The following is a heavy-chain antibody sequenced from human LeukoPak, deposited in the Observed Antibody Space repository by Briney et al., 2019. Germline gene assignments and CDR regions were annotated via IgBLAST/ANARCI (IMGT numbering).Heavy chain of an antibody. CDR2: ISYDGSNK. V-gene: IGHV3-30*18. J-gene: IGHJ4*02. Sequence: GGSLRLSCAASGFTFSSYGMHWVRQAPGKGLEWVAVISYDGSNKYYADSVKGRFTISRDNSKNTLYLQMNSLRAEDTAVYYCAKDLRLVRVLDYWGQGTLVTVSS. CDR3: AKDLRLVRVLDY. CDR1: GFTFSSYG. D-gene: IGHD6-19*01.